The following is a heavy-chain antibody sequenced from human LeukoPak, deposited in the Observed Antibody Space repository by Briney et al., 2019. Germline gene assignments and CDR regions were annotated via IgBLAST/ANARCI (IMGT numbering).Heavy chain of an antibody. V-gene: IGHV3-74*01. CDR1: GFTFSSYW. CDR3: ARGARGWLEGIDY. Sequence: GGSLRLSCAASGFTFSSYWMHWVRQAPGKGLVWVSRINSDGSSTSYADSVKGRLTISRDNAKNTLYLQMNSLRAEDTAVYYCARGARGWLEGIDYWGQGTLVTVSS. J-gene: IGHJ4*02. CDR2: INSDGSST. D-gene: IGHD5-12*01.